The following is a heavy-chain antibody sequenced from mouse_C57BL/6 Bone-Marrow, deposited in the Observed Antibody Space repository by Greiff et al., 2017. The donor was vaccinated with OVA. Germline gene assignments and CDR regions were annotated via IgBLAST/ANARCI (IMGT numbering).Heavy chain of an antibody. CDR3: ARGSSGYVFFDY. CDR1: GYTFTDYN. D-gene: IGHD3-2*02. J-gene: IGHJ2*01. Sequence: VQLQQSGPELVKPGASVKMSCKASGYTFTDYNMHWVKQSHGKSLEWIGYINPNNGGTSYNQKFKGKATLTVNKSSSTAYMELRSLTSEDSAVYDCARGSSGYVFFDYWGQGTTLTVSS. CDR2: INPNNGGT. V-gene: IGHV1-22*01.